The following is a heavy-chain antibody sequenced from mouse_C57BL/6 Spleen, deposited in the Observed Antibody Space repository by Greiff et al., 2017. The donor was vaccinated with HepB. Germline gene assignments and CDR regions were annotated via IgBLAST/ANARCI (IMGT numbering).Heavy chain of an antibody. J-gene: IGHJ2*01. CDR1: GYTFTDYN. Sequence: EVQLQQSGPELVKPGASVKIPCKASGYTFTDYNMDWVKQSHGNSLEWIGDINPNNGGTIYNQKFKGKATLTVDKSSSTAYMELRSLTSEDTAVYYCARADYCGSSYFDYWGQGTTLTVSS. CDR2: INPNNGGT. V-gene: IGHV1-18*01. CDR3: ARADYCGSSYFDY. D-gene: IGHD1-1*01.